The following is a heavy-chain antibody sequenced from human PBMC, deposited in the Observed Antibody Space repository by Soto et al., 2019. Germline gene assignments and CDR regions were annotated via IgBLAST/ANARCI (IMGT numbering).Heavy chain of an antibody. CDR2: ITYDGKNK. CDR1: GFTFSNYG. Sequence: PGGSLRLSCAASGFTFSNYGMHWVRQAPGKGLEWVAVITYDGKNKYYGDSVKGRFTISRDNSKNTLYLQMNSLRAEDTAVYYCAKAAGLYNWNVNWFDPWGQGTLVTVSS. CDR3: AKAAGLYNWNVNWFDP. D-gene: IGHD1-20*01. J-gene: IGHJ5*02. V-gene: IGHV3-30*18.